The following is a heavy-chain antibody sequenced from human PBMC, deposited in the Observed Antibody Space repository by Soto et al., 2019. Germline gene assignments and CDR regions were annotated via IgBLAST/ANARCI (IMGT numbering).Heavy chain of an antibody. D-gene: IGHD3-10*01. J-gene: IGHJ6*03. CDR2: INAGNGNT. Sequence: ASVKVSCKASGYTFTSYAMHWVRQAPGQRLEWMGWINAGNGNTKYSQKFQGRVTITRDTSASTAYMELSSLRSEDTAVYYCARGGGRLLWFGELPYDYYYYYMDVWGKGTTVTVSS. CDR3: ARGGGRLLWFGELPYDYYYYYMDV. V-gene: IGHV1-3*01. CDR1: GYTFTSYA.